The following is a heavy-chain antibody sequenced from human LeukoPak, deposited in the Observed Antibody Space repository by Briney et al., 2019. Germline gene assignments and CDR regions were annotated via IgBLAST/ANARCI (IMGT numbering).Heavy chain of an antibody. CDR3: ARGCGGSCCCWPNSFDP. D-gene: IGHD2-15*01. Sequence: GGSLRLSCAASGFTLSSYWMHWVRQAPGKGLVWVSRINSDGSSTSYADSVKGRFTISRDNAKNTLYLQMNSLRAEDTAVYYCARGCGGSCCCWPNSFDPWGQGTLVTVSS. V-gene: IGHV3-74*01. CDR2: INSDGSST. CDR1: GFTLSSYW. J-gene: IGHJ5*02.